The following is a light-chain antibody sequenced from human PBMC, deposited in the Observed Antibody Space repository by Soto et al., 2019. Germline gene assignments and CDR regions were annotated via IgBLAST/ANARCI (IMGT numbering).Light chain of an antibody. V-gene: IGKV1-5*01. CDR3: QQYNHYSGLT. J-gene: IGKJ4*01. CDR2: DAS. Sequence: DIQMTQSPSTLSASVGYRFTITCRASQSISSWLAWYQQKPGKAPKLLIYDASSLESGVPSRFSGSGSGTEFTLTIRSLQPDDFAAYYCQQYNHYSGLTFGGGTKGDIK. CDR1: QSISSW.